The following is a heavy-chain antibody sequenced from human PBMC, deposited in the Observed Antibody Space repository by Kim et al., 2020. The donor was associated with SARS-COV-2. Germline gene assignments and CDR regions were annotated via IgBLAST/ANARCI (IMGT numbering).Heavy chain of an antibody. J-gene: IGHJ6*02. CDR3: ARDVSISSTYFYYGMDV. V-gene: IGHV3-30*01. Sequence: SVKGRFTLSRDNSKNTLYLHLNSLRYEDTAVYYCARDVSISSTYFYYGMDVWGQGTTVTVSS. D-gene: IGHD6-6*01.